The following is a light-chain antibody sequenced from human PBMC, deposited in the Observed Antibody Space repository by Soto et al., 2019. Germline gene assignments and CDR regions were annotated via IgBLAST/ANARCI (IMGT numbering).Light chain of an antibody. J-gene: IGKJ2*01. Sequence: EIVLTQSPGTLSLSPGERATLSCRASQSVSSTYLAWYQQKPGQAPRLLIYGASSRATGTPDRFSGSGSGTDFTLTISRLEPEDFAVYYCQQYGASPIYTFGQGTK. V-gene: IGKV3-20*01. CDR3: QQYGASPIYT. CDR2: GAS. CDR1: QSVSSTY.